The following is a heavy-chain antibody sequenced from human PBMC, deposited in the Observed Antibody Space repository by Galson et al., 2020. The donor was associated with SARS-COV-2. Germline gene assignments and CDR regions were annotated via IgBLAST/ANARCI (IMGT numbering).Heavy chain of an antibody. Sequence: GGSLRLSCAASGFTFSTYAMSWVRQAPGKGLEWVSRISGGGGSTFYADSVKGRLIISRDDSKNTLFLQMNSLRAEDTAVYYCARAFSRIFSSSGDWFDPWGQGTLVTVSS. J-gene: IGHJ5*02. D-gene: IGHD6-25*01. V-gene: IGHV3-23*01. CDR1: GFTFSTYA. CDR3: ARAFSRIFSSSGDWFDP. CDR2: ISGGGGST.